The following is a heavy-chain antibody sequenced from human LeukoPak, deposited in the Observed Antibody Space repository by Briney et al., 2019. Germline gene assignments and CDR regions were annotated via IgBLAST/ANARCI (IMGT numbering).Heavy chain of an antibody. J-gene: IGHJ5*02. CDR3: ARQRIAAVDPKLNWFDP. V-gene: IGHV4-39*01. CDR1: GDSISSSSYY. CDR2: IYYSGST. D-gene: IGHD6-13*01. Sequence: PSETLSLTCTVSGDSISSSSYYWGWIRQPPGKGLEWIGSIYYSGSTYHNPSLKSRVTISVDTSKNQFSLRLSSVTAADTAVYSCARQRIAAVDPKLNWFDPWGQGTLVTVSS.